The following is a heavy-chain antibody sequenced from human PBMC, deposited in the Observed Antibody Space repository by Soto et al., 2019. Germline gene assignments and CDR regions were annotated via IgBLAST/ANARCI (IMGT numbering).Heavy chain of an antibody. D-gene: IGHD6-19*01. CDR2: IXYSGRX. CDR3: ARDSYGSGSYFDY. Sequence: GSVYSVTSYWIGWVRQMPGKGLEWIGYIXYSGRXNSNHSLKSRVXISVDTSXXQFSLKLSYVTAADPAVYYCARDSYGSGSYFDYWGKGTLVTVYS. V-gene: IGHV4-61*01. J-gene: IGHJ4*02. CDR1: GSVYSVTSY.